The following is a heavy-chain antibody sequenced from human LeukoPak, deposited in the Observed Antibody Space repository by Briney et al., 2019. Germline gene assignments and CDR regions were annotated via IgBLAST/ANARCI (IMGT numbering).Heavy chain of an antibody. CDR1: GFTFGSYG. Sequence: GRSLRLSCAASGFTFGSYGMHWVRQAPGKGLEWVAVIWYDGSNKYYADSVKGRFTISRDNSKNTLYLQMNSLRAEDTAVYYCAREGSTYYYDSSGYPKGDYFDYWGQGTLVTVSS. CDR3: AREGSTYYYDSSGYPKGDYFDY. V-gene: IGHV3-33*01. J-gene: IGHJ4*02. D-gene: IGHD3-22*01. CDR2: IWYDGSNK.